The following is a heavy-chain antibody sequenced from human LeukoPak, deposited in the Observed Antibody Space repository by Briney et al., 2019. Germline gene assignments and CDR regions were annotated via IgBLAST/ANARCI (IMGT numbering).Heavy chain of an antibody. J-gene: IGHJ4*02. CDR3: ARRICSGGTCYFFDH. D-gene: IGHD2-15*01. Sequence: EASVKVSCKASGGTFSSYAISWVRRAPGQGLEWMGGIIPIFGTANYAQKFQGRVTITADESTSTAYMELSSLRSEDTAVYYCARRICSGGTCYFFDHWGQGTLVTVSS. V-gene: IGHV1-69*13. CDR2: IIPIFGTA. CDR1: GGTFSSYA.